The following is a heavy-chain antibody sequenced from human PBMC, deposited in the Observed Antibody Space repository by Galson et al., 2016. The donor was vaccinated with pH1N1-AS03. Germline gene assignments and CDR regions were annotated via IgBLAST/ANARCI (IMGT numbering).Heavy chain of an antibody. D-gene: IGHD6-19*01. CDR3: ARFGKNGWDLDS. CDR2: INPGGRGL. Sequence: SLRLSCAASGFTFSIYWMTWVRQTPGKGLEWVATINPGGRGLYYADSLQGRFSISSDDAKNSLYLQMRSLSVDDTAVYYCARFGKNGWDLDSWGQGTLVTVSS. J-gene: IGHJ4*02. CDR1: GFTFSIYW. V-gene: IGHV3-7*03.